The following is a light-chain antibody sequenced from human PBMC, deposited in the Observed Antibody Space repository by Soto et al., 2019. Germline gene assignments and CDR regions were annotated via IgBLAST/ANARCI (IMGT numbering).Light chain of an antibody. CDR3: QQYEAFPIT. Sequence: DIQMTQSPSSLSASVGDRVTITCQASQDIRGYLNWYQQKPGKPPKLLIYDATNFETGVSKRFSVSGSGTHFTLTILSLQPDDIGTFYCQQYEAFPITFGHGTRVDSK. J-gene: IGKJ5*01. V-gene: IGKV1-33*01. CDR1: QDIRGY. CDR2: DAT.